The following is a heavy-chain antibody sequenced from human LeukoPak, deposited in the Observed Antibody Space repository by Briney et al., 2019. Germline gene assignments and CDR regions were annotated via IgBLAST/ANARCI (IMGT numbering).Heavy chain of an antibody. D-gene: IGHD3-22*01. CDR3: ARTNYYDSSGTIDL. CDR2: IHYSGST. Sequence: SETLSLTCTASGGSISSRSYYWGWIRQPPGKGLEWIGSIHYSGSTYYNPSLKSRVTISVDTSKNQFSLKLSSVTAADTAVYFCARTNYYDSSGTIDLWGQGTLATVSS. J-gene: IGHJ5*02. V-gene: IGHV4-39*01. CDR1: GGSISSRSYY.